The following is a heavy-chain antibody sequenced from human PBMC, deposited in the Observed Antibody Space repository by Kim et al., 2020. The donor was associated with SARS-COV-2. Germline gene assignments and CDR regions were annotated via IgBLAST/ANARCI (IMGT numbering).Heavy chain of an antibody. D-gene: IGHD5-18*01. CDR3: ARILGIQLWPAGLDAFDI. Sequence: GESLKISCKGSGYSFTSYWIGWVRQMPGKGLEWMGIIYPGDSDTRYSPSFQGQVTISADKSIRTAYLQWSSLKASDTAMYYCARILGIQLWPAGLDAFDIWGQGTMVTVSS. CDR2: IYPGDSDT. J-gene: IGHJ3*02. CDR1: GYSFTSYW. V-gene: IGHV5-51*01.